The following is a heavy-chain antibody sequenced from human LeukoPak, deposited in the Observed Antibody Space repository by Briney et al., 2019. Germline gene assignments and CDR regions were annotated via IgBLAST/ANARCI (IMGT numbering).Heavy chain of an antibody. Sequence: GASVKVSCKASGYTFTGYYMHWARQAPGQGLEWMGWINPNSGGTNYAQKFQGWVTMTRDTSISTAYMELSRLRSDDTAVYYCAREIVSSGWSVFGVWGQGTTVTVSS. V-gene: IGHV1-2*04. D-gene: IGHD6-19*01. J-gene: IGHJ6*02. CDR2: INPNSGGT. CDR3: AREIVSSGWSVFGV. CDR1: GYTFTGYY.